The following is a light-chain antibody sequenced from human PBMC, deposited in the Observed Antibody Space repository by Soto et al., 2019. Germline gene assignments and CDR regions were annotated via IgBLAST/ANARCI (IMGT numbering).Light chain of an antibody. J-gene: IGKJ1*01. CDR1: QSVSSSY. Sequence: EIVLMQSPGTLSLSPGERATLSCRASQSVSSSYLAWYQQKPGQAPRLLIYGASSRATGIPDRFSGSGSGTDFTLTIRRLEPEDFAVYYCQHYGSSPWTFGQGTKVYIK. CDR3: QHYGSSPWT. V-gene: IGKV3-20*01. CDR2: GAS.